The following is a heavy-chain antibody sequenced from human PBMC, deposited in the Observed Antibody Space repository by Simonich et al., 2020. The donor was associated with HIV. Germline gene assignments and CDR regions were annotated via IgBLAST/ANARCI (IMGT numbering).Heavy chain of an antibody. D-gene: IGHD1-26*01. J-gene: IGHJ4*02. CDR3: ARDRMGVRGSYSYFDY. CDR1: GYTLISYG. Sequence: QVQLVQSGAEVKKPGASVKVSCKASGYTLISYGISWVRQAPGQGLEWMGWISAYNGNTNYAQKLQGRVTMTTDTSTSTVYMELRSLRSDDTAVYYCARDRMGVRGSYSYFDYWGQGTLVTVSS. CDR2: ISAYNGNT. V-gene: IGHV1-18*01.